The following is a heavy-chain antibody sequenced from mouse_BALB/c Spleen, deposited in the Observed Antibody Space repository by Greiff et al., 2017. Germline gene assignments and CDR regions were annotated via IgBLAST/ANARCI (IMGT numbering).Heavy chain of an antibody. V-gene: IGHV5-9-3*01. CDR3: ARGDYEDY. D-gene: IGHD2-4*01. Sequence: EVKLVESGGGLVKPGGSLKLSCAASGFTFSSYAMSWVRQTPEKRLEWVATISSGGSYTYYPDSVKGRFTISRDNAKNTLYLQMSSLRSEDTAMYYCARGDYEDYWGQGTTLTVSS. CDR1: GFTFSSYA. J-gene: IGHJ2*01. CDR2: ISSGGSYT.